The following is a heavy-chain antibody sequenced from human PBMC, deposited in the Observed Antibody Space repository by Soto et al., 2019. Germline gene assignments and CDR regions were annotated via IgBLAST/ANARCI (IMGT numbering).Heavy chain of an antibody. J-gene: IGHJ5*02. D-gene: IGHD2-2*01. CDR2: IYYSGST. CDR3: ARHGFCTSTVCSTLRAFDP. V-gene: IGHV4-61*01. Sequence: PSETLSLTCTVSDGSVSSGSYYWNWIRQPPGKGLEWIGFIYYSGSTHYNPSLQSRVTISVDTSRNQFSLRLSSVTAADTAIYYCARHGFCTSTVCSTLRAFDPWGQGTPVTVSS. CDR1: DGSVSSGSYY.